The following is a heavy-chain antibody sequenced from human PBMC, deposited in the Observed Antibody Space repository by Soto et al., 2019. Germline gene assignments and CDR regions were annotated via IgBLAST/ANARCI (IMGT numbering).Heavy chain of an antibody. CDR1: GFTVSSNY. J-gene: IGHJ4*02. CDR3: ARGESRSWRHFDC. Sequence: EVQLVESGGGLVQPGGSLSLSCAASGFTVSSNYMSWVRQAPGKGLEWVSVIYSGGSTYYADSVKGRFTISRHNSKNTLYVQMNRRRPEDTAVYYCARGESRSWRHFDCWGQGTLVTVSS. V-gene: IGHV3-53*04. CDR2: IYSGGST. D-gene: IGHD6-13*01.